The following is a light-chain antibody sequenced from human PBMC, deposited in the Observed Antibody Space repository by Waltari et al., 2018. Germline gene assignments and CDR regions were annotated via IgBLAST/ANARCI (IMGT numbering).Light chain of an antibody. Sequence: DIQMTQSPSSLSASVGDRVAITCRASQSISTYVNWYQQRPGKAPKLLIYSASSLQSGVPSRFSGSGSGTDFTLTITSLRPEDFATYFCEQSSSTPGTFGQGTTVEIK. CDR1: QSISTY. CDR3: EQSSSTPGT. V-gene: IGKV1-39*01. CDR2: SAS. J-gene: IGKJ1*01.